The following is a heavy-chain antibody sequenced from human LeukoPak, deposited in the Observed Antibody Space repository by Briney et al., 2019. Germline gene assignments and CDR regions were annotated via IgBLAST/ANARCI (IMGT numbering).Heavy chain of an antibody. CDR2: IIPIFGTA. CDR3: ARARPVLLWFDY. Sequence: SVRVSCKASGGTFSSYAISWVRQAPGQGLEWMGGIIPIFGTANYAQKFQGRVTITADESTSTAYMELSSLRSEDTAVYYCARARPVLLWFDYWGQGTLVTVSS. J-gene: IGHJ4*02. V-gene: IGHV1-69*13. D-gene: IGHD3-10*01. CDR1: GGTFSSYA.